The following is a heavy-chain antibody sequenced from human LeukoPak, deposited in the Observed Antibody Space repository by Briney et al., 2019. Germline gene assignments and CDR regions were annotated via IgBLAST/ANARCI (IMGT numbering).Heavy chain of an antibody. J-gene: IGHJ4*02. D-gene: IGHD2-21*02. CDR1: GGSIRNNSYI. CDR2: IYYSGTT. Sequence: SETLSLTCTVSGGSIRNNSYIWGWIRQPPGKGLEWIGSIYYSGTTYYNPSLKSRVTISVDTSKNQFSLKLSSVTAADTAVHYCARGHCFGGDCYFDYWGPGTLVTVSS. CDR3: ARGHCFGGDCYFDY. V-gene: IGHV4-39*01.